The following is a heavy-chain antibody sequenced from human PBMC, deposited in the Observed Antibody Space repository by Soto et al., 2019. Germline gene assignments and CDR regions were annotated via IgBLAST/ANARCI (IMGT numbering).Heavy chain of an antibody. D-gene: IGHD6-6*01. CDR2: IYHSGST. Sequence: PSETLSLTCAVSGGSTSSGGYSWSWIRQPPGKGLEWIGYIYHSGSTYYNPSLKSRVTISVDRSKNQFSLKLSSVTAADTAVYYCARGKAARPPLTRPLGWFDPWGQGTLVTVSS. CDR1: GGSTSSGGYS. J-gene: IGHJ5*02. CDR3: ARGKAARPPLTRPLGWFDP. V-gene: IGHV4-30-2*01.